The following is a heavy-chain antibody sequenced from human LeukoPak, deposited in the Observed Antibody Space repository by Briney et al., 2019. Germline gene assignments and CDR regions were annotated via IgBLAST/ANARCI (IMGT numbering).Heavy chain of an antibody. CDR1: GFTFYDYA. V-gene: IGHV3-9*01. CDR3: AKGAYSGTPQTDFDY. D-gene: IGHD1-26*01. J-gene: IGHJ4*02. Sequence: PGGSLRLSCAASGFTFYDYAMHWVRHAPGKGLEWVSGISWNSGSIVYADSVKGRFTISRDNAKNSLYLQMNSLRAEDTALYYCAKGAYSGTPQTDFDYWGQGTLVTVSS. CDR2: ISWNSGSI.